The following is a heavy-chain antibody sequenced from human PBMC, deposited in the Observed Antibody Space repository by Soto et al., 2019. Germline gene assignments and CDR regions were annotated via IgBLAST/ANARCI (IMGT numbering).Heavy chain of an antibody. CDR2: IYSGGST. CDR1: GFTVSSNY. V-gene: IGHV3-66*01. CDR3: ARDSSSCQRKPQPEYGMDV. Sequence: HPGGSLRLSCAASGFTVSSNYMSWVRQAPGKGLEWVSVIYSGGSTYYADSVKGRFTISRDNSKNTLYLQMNSLRAEDTAVYYCARDSSSCQRKPQPEYGMDVWGQGTTVTV. D-gene: IGHD6-13*01. J-gene: IGHJ6*02.